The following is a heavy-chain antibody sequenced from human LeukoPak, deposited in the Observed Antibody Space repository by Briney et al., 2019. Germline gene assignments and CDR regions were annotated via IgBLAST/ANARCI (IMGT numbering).Heavy chain of an antibody. V-gene: IGHV4-34*01. CDR3: ARMTNPTPPGYGSGTLFNSPYYYYGMDV. CDR2: INHSGST. J-gene: IGHJ6*02. D-gene: IGHD3-10*01. Sequence: SETLSLTCAVYGGSFSGYYWSWIRQPPGKGLEWIGEINHSGSTNYNPSLKSRVTILVDTSTAQFSLKLSSVTAADTAVYYCARMTNPTPPGYGSGTLFNSPYYYYGMDVWGQGTTVTVSS. CDR1: GGSFSGYY.